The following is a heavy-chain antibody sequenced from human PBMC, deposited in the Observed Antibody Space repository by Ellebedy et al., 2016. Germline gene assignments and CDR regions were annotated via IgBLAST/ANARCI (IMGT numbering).Heavy chain of an antibody. D-gene: IGHD6-13*01. Sequence: GGSLRLSCAASGFTFSRYSMIWVRQAPGKGLEWVSYISSNSSTRHYADSVKVRFTISRDNAKNSLYLRMDSLRAEDTAVYHCVRGDYSSSYYVFAEFFRHWGQGTLVTVSS. V-gene: IGHV3-48*04. CDR3: VRGDYSSSYYVFAEFFRH. J-gene: IGHJ1*01. CDR2: ISSNSSTR. CDR1: GFTFSRYS.